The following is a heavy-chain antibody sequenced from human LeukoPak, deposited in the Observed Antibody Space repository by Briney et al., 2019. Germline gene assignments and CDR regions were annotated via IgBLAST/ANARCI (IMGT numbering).Heavy chain of an antibody. CDR3: ARGRAYGDYFDY. CDR1: GGSFSGYY. J-gene: IGHJ4*02. D-gene: IGHD4-17*01. V-gene: IGHV4-34*01. Sequence: SETLSLTCAVYGGSFSGYYWSWIRQPPGKGLEWIGEINHSGSTNYNPSLKSRVTISADTSKNQFSLKLSSVTAADTAVYYCARGRAYGDYFDYWGQGTLVTVSS. CDR2: INHSGST.